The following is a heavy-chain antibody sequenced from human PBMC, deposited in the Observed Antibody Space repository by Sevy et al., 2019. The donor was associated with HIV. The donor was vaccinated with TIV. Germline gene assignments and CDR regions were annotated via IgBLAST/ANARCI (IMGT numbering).Heavy chain of an antibody. V-gene: IGHV3-23*01. CDR2: ISGSGGST. CDR3: AKGLYDFWSGYPYYFDY. CDR1: GFTFSSYA. D-gene: IGHD3-3*01. Sequence: GGSLRLSCAASGFTFSSYAMSWVRQAPGKGLEWVSAISGSGGSTDYANSVKGRFTISRDNSKNTLYLQMNSLRAEDTAVYYCAKGLYDFWSGYPYYFDYWGQGTLVTVSS. J-gene: IGHJ4*02.